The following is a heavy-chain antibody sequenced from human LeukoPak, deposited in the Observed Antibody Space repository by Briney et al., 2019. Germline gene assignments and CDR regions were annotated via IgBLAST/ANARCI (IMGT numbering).Heavy chain of an antibody. Sequence: PGGSLRLSCAASGFSFSSYLMHWVRQAPGKGLEGVALIGFDVSKIYYADSVKGRFTVSRDNARNDLYLQMNSLRVEDTAVYYCTRVIVAVPGYFDYFDFWGQGALVTVSS. D-gene: IGHD6-19*01. V-gene: IGHV3-33*01. CDR3: TRVIVAVPGYFDYFDF. CDR1: GFSFSSYL. CDR2: IGFDVSKI. J-gene: IGHJ4*02.